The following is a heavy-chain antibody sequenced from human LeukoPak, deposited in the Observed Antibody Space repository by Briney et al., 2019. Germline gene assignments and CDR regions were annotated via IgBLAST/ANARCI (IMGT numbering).Heavy chain of an antibody. Sequence: SETLSLTCAVYGGSFSGYYWSWVRQPPGKGLEWIGEINHSGSSNYNPSLKSRVTISVDTSKNQFSLKLSSVTAADTAVYYCARGGSGSGCCPLASPPLFDYWGQGTLVTVSS. CDR3: ARGGSGSGCCPLASPPLFDY. CDR1: GGSFSGYY. V-gene: IGHV4-34*01. CDR2: INHSGSS. J-gene: IGHJ4*02. D-gene: IGHD3-3*01.